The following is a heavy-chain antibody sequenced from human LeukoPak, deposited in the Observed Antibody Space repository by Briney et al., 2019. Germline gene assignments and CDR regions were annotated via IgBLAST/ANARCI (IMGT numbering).Heavy chain of an antibody. CDR3: ARDATMMGNYFNY. V-gene: IGHV4-38-2*02. Sequence: SETLSLTCTVSGYSISSGHYWGWIRQPPGKGLEWIGSIYHSGSTYYNPSLKSRVTISVDTSKNQFSLKLSSVTAADTAVYYCARDATMMGNYFNYWGQGTLVTVSS. D-gene: IGHD5-12*01. CDR1: GYSISSGHY. CDR2: IYHSGST. J-gene: IGHJ4*02.